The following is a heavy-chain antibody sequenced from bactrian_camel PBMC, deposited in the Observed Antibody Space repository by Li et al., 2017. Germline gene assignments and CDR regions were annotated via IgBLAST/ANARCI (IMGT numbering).Heavy chain of an antibody. CDR2: IGGDGSS. D-gene: IGHD1*01. CDR1: GSTYSRT. CDR3: AATTLQQGRQRRSLSTAYYNY. V-gene: IGHV3S55*01. J-gene: IGHJ4*01. Sequence: HVQLVESGGGSVQAGGSLRLSCAASGSTYSRTLGWFRQAPGKEREGVASIGGDGSSVYADSVKGRFTISRDNAKNTLYLQMNSLKPDDTAMYYCAATTLQQGRQRRSLSTAYYNYWGQGTQVTVS.